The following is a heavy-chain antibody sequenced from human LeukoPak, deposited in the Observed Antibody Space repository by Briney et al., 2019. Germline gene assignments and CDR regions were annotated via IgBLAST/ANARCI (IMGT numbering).Heavy chain of an antibody. CDR1: GGSISSSSYY. V-gene: IGHV4-39*01. D-gene: IGHD3-22*01. Sequence: PSETLSLTCTVSGGSISSSSYYWGWIRQPPGKGLEWIGSIYYSGSTYYNSSLKSRVTISVDTSKNQFSLKLSSVTAADTAVYYCARVNYDSSGRVFDYWGQGTLVTVSS. CDR2: IYYSGST. CDR3: ARVNYDSSGRVFDY. J-gene: IGHJ4*02.